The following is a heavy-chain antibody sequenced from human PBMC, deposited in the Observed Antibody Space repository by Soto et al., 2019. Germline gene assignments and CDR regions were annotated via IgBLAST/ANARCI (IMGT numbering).Heavy chain of an antibody. V-gene: IGHV1-46*01. CDR1: GYTFPSYY. CDR3: ARAPVVGATGYFDY. D-gene: IGHD1-26*01. J-gene: IGHJ4*02. Sequence: ASVKVSCKESGYTFPSYYIDWVRQAPGHGLEWMGIINPSGGSTSYAQKFQGRVTMTRDTTTSTVYMELSSLTSEATVVDYCARAPVVGATGYFDYWGQGTLVTVSS. CDR2: INPSGGST.